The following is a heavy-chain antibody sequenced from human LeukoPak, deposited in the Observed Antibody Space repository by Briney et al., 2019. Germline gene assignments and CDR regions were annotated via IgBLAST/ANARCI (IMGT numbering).Heavy chain of an antibody. CDR3: AREEDSSSVGLFDP. Sequence: PSETLSLTCTVSGYSISSGYYWGWIRHPPGKGLEWIGSIYHSGRTDYNPSLKSRVTISVDKSKNQFCLKLSSVAAANTAVYYCAREEDSSSVGLFDPWGQGTLVTVSS. V-gene: IGHV4-38-2*02. CDR2: IYHSGRT. CDR1: GYSISSGYY. J-gene: IGHJ5*02. D-gene: IGHD6-13*01.